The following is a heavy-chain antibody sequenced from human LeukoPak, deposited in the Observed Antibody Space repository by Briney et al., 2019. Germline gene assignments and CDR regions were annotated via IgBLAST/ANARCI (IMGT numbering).Heavy chain of an antibody. CDR3: ARDSLGYYFDY. V-gene: IGHV3-11*04. CDR1: GFTYSDYY. Sequence: GGSLRLSCAASGFTYSDYYMSWIPHAPGRGLEWVSYISSSGSTIYYADSVKGRFTISRDNAKNSLYLQMNSLRAEDTAVYYCARDSLGYYFDYWGQGTLVTVSS. J-gene: IGHJ4*02. CDR2: ISSSGSTI.